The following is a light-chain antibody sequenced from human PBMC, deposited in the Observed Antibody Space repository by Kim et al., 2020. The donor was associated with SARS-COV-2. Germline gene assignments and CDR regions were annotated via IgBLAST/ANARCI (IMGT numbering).Light chain of an antibody. V-gene: IGLV3-21*04. CDR1: NVGTNS. CDR2: YDR. Sequence: PGKTARITCEGENVGTNSLHGYQQQAGQAPVLVIHYDRDRPSGIPERFSGSKSGDTATLAISRVEAGDEADYYCQVWDSTTDHAVFGGGTKLTVL. J-gene: IGLJ2*01. CDR3: QVWDSTTDHAV.